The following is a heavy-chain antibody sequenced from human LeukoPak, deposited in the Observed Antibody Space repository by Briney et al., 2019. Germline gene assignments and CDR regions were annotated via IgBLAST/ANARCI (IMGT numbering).Heavy chain of an antibody. D-gene: IGHD1-26*01. Sequence: KSGGSLRLSCAASGFSLSSYSMNWVRQAPGKGLEWVSSISSSSSYIYYADSVKGRFTISRDNAKNSLYLQMNSLRAEDTAVYYCARALRATLSSDAFDIWGQGTMVTVSS. V-gene: IGHV3-21*01. J-gene: IGHJ3*02. CDR3: ARALRATLSSDAFDI. CDR1: GFSLSSYS. CDR2: ISSSSSYI.